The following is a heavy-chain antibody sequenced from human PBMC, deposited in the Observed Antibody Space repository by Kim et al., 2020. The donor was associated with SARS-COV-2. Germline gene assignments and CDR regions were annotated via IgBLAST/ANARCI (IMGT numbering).Heavy chain of an antibody. Sequence: ASVKVSCKASGYTFSNYAIHWVRQAPGQRPEWMGWSNAGNGNTRYSQNFQGRVSITRDTSASTVYMELSGLRSEDTAVYYCARGSTRAGDCWGQGTLVTVTS. J-gene: IGHJ4*02. CDR2: SNAGNGNT. CDR3: ARGSTRAGDC. V-gene: IGHV1-3*01. CDR1: GYTFSNYA. D-gene: IGHD6-19*01.